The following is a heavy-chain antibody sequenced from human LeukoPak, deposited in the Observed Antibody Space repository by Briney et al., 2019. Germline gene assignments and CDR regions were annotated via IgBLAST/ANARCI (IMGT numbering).Heavy chain of an antibody. V-gene: IGHV4-31*03. CDR3: ARDRGQPGTFDY. CDR1: GGSISSGGYY. D-gene: IGHD1-1*01. Sequence: PSETLSLTCTVSGGSISSGGYYWSWIRQHPGKGLEWIGYIYYSGSTYYNPSLKSRVTISVDTSKSQFSLKLSSVTAADTAVYYCARDRGQPGTFDYWGQGTLVTVSS. J-gene: IGHJ4*02. CDR2: IYYSGST.